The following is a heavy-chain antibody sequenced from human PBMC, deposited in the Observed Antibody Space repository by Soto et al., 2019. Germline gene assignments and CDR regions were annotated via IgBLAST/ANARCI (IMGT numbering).Heavy chain of an antibody. V-gene: IGHV4-39*01. D-gene: IGHD3-3*02. CDR3: ASPKIAFYNWFDP. CDR2: IYYSGST. CDR1: GGSISSSSYY. Sequence: SETLSLTCTVSGGSISSSSYYWGWIRQPPGKGLEWIGSIYYSGSTYYNPSLKSRVTISVDTSKNQFSLKLSSVTAADTAVYYCASPKIAFYNWFDPWGQGSLVTVSS. J-gene: IGHJ5*02.